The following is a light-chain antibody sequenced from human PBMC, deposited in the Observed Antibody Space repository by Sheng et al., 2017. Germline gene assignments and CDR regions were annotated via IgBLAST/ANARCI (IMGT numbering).Light chain of an antibody. J-gene: IGKJ5*01. CDR1: QVISNS. V-gene: IGKV1-27*01. CDR3: QRYISAPLT. Sequence: DIQMTQSPSSLSASVGDRVTITCRASQVISNSLAWYQQKPGKVPKLLIYGASTLQSGVPSRFSGSGSGTDFTLTISSLQPEDVATYYCQRYISAPLTFGQGTRLEIK. CDR2: GAS.